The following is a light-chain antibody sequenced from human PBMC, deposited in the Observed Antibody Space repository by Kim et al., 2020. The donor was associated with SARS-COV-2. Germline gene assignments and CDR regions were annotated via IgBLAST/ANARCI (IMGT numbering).Light chain of an antibody. V-gene: IGLV3-1*01. J-gene: IGLJ1*01. Sequence: VSPGKTASITCSGDKLGDKYACWYQQKPGQSPVLVIYQDSKRPSGIPERFSGSNSGNTATLTISGTQAMDEADYYCQAWDSSTAVFGTGTKVTVL. CDR1: KLGDKY. CDR3: QAWDSSTAV. CDR2: QDS.